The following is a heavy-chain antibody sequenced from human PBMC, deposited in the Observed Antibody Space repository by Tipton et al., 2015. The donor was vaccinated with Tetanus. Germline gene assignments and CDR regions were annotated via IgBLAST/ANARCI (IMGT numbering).Heavy chain of an antibody. J-gene: IGHJ5*02. CDR1: GGSINPYY. Sequence: TLSLTCTVSGGSINPYYWSWIRQPPGKGLEWIGNVYSSGSTYYNPSLKCRVTISVDTSTTQFSLRLNSVTAADTAIYYCARDHRLSASYAGWFDPWGQGTLVTVSS. CDR3: ARDHRLSASYAGWFDP. D-gene: IGHD1-26*01. CDR2: VYSSGST. V-gene: IGHV4-59*01.